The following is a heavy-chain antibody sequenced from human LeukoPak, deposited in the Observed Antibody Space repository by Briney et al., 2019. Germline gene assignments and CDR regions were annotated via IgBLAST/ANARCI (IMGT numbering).Heavy chain of an antibody. CDR3: ARETGHGYNWMGY. CDR1: GGTFSSYA. D-gene: IGHD5-24*01. CDR2: IIPIFGTA. J-gene: IGHJ4*02. V-gene: IGHV1-69*01. Sequence: SVKVSCKASGGTFSSYAISWVRQAPGQGLEWMGGIIPIFGTANSAQKFQGRVTITADESTSTAYMELSSLRSEDTAVYYCARETGHGYNWMGYWGQGTLVTVSS.